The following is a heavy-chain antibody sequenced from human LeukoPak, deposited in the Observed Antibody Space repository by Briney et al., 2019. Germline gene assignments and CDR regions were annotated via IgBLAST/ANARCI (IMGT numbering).Heavy chain of an antibody. V-gene: IGHV4-4*02. D-gene: IGHD6-13*01. J-gene: IGHJ1*01. CDR2: IYHSGST. Sequence: SGTLSLTRAVSGGSISSSNWWSWVRQPPGKGLEWIGEIYHSGSTNYNPSLKSRVTISVDKSKNQFSLKLSSVTAADTAVYYCARKSAAAGTPYFQHWGQGTLVTVSS. CDR3: ARKSAAAGTPYFQH. CDR1: GGSISSSNW.